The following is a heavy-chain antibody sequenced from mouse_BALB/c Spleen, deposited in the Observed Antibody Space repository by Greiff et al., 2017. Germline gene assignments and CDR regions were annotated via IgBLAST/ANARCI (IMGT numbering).Heavy chain of an antibody. J-gene: IGHJ3*01. CDR3: NLYYYGSSGFAY. CDR2: IDPENGDT. CDR1: GFNIKDYY. D-gene: IGHD1-1*01. V-gene: IGHV14-4*02. Sequence: VQLQQSGAELVRSGASVKLSCTASGFNIKDYYMHWVKQRPEQGLEWIGWIDPENGDTEYAPKFQGKATMTADTSSNTAYLQLSSLTSEDTAVYYCNLYYYGSSGFAYWGQGTLVTVSA.